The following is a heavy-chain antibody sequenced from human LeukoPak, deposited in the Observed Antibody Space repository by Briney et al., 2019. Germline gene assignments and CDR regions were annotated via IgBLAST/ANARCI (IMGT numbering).Heavy chain of an antibody. D-gene: IGHD6-13*01. Sequence: SVMVSCKASGGTFSSYAISWVRQAPGQGLEWMGGIIPIFGTANYAQKFQGRVTITADESTSTAYMELSSLRSEDTAVYYCARVSSLYSSSWNFDYWGQGTLVTVSS. CDR3: ARVSSLYSSSWNFDY. J-gene: IGHJ4*02. CDR1: GGTFSSYA. CDR2: IIPIFGTA. V-gene: IGHV1-69*01.